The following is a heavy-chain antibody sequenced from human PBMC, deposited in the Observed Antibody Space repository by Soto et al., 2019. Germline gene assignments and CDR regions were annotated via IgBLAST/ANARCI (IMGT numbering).Heavy chain of an antibody. D-gene: IGHD2-2*01. CDR3: ARVVKRRSTHWFDP. J-gene: IGHJ5*02. V-gene: IGHV4-59*01. CDR1: GVSIKTYY. Sequence: SETLSLTCTVSGVSIKTYYWNWIRQPPGKGLEWIGYMYYGGSSNYNPSLKSRATISLDTSKNQFSLKLSSVTAADTAVYYCARVVKRRSTHWFDPWGQGTLVTVSS. CDR2: MYYGGSS.